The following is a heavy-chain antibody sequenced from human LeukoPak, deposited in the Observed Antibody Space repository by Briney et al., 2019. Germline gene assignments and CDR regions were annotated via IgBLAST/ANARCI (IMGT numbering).Heavy chain of an antibody. CDR3: AKETLGYCSSTSCYGGLDY. CDR2: IRASGGST. J-gene: IGHJ4*02. V-gene: IGHV3-23*01. D-gene: IGHD2-2*01. Sequence: GGSLRLSCAASGFTFSSYAMSWVRQAPGKGLEWVSAIRASGGSTYYADSVKGRFTISRDNSKNTLYLQMNSLRAEDTAVYYCAKETLGYCSSTSCYGGLDYWGQGTLVTVSS. CDR1: GFTFSSYA.